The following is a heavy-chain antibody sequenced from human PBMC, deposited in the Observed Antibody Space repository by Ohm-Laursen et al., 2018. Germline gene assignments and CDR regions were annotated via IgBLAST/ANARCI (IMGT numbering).Heavy chain of an antibody. CDR2: IKSKTDGGTT. CDR3: TTEPYYDFWSGYGMDV. D-gene: IGHD3-3*01. J-gene: IGHJ6*02. CDR1: GFTFSNAW. Sequence: SLRLSCTAPGFTFSNAWMSWVRQAPGKGLEWVGRIKSKTDGGTTDYAAPVKGRFTISRDDSKNTLYLQMNSLKTEDTAVYYCTTEPYYDFWSGYGMDVWGQGTTVTVSS. V-gene: IGHV3-15*01.